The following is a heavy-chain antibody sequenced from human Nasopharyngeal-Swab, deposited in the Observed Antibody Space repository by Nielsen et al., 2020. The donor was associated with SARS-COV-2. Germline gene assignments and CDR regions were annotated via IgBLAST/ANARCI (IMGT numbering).Heavy chain of an antibody. CDR1: GFTFSNYR. J-gene: IGHJ6*02. Sequence: GESLKISCAASGFTFSNYRMNWVRQAPGKGLEWVSSISSSTSYIYYADSVKGRFTISRDSAKNSLYLQMNSLRAEDTAVYYCARDGFGESPYYYYYGMDVWGQGTTVTVSS. V-gene: IGHV3-21*01. D-gene: IGHD3-10*01. CDR2: ISSSTSYI. CDR3: ARDGFGESPYYYYYGMDV.